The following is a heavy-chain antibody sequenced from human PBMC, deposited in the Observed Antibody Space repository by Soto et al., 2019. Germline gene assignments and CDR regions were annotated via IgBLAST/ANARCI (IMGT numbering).Heavy chain of an antibody. D-gene: IGHD3-22*01. V-gene: IGHV3-73*01. Sequence: GSLRLSCVSSGFSLRGSAMHTVPPGSGKGLEWVGRIRSKAFSYATAYAASVKGRFTISRDDSKNTAYLQMTSLKTEDTAVYYCTRLDISGNYYDYWGQGTLVTVSS. J-gene: IGHJ4*02. CDR1: GFSLRGSA. CDR3: TRLDISGNYYDY. CDR2: IRSKAFSYAT.